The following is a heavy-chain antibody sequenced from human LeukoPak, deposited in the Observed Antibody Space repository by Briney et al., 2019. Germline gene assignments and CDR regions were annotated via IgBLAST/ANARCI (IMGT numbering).Heavy chain of an antibody. Sequence: GGSLRLSCAASGFTFSSYAMSWVRQAPGKGLDWVSIISGSGGSTYYADSVKGRFTISRDNSKNTLYLQMNSLRAEDTAVYYCANSMATVTTLGYMDVWGKGTTVTVSS. CDR1: GFTFSSYA. V-gene: IGHV3-23*01. CDR2: ISGSGGST. J-gene: IGHJ6*03. CDR3: ANSMATVTTLGYMDV. D-gene: IGHD4-17*01.